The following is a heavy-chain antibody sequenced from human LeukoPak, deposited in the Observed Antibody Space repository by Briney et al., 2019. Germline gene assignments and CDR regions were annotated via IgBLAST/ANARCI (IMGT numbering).Heavy chain of an antibody. CDR2: ISGSGGST. Sequence: PGGSLRLSCAASGFTFSSYAMSWVRQAPGKGLEWVSAISGSGGSTYYADSVKGRFTISRDNSKNTLYLQMNSLRAEDTAVYYCAKGSTLFVRESPLGYWGQGTLVTVSS. D-gene: IGHD3-10*01. CDR3: AKGSTLFVRESPLGY. CDR1: GFTFSSYA. V-gene: IGHV3-23*01. J-gene: IGHJ4*02.